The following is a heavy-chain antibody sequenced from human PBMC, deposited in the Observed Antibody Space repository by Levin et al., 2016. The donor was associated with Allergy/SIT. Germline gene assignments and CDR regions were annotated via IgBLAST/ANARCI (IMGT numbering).Heavy chain of an antibody. CDR2: ISSGSSTLI. Sequence: ESLKISCAASGFSFSTHSVNWVRQAPGKGLEWLSSISSGSSTLIYYANSVKGRFTVSRDNAKNSLFLQMNSLRAEDTAVYYCARTVPVAVSGYYYGMDVWGQGTTVTVSS. V-gene: IGHV3-21*01. J-gene: IGHJ6*02. D-gene: IGHD6-19*01. CDR3: ARTVPVAVSGYYYGMDV. CDR1: GFSFSTHS.